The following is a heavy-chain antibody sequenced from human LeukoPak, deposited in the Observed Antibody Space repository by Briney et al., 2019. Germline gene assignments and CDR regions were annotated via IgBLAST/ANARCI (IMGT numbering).Heavy chain of an antibody. CDR1: GGSISSYY. CDR3: ARRGGDYYFDY. Sequence: SETLSLTCIVSGGSISSYYWSWIRQPPGKGLEWIGYIYYSGSTNYNPSLKSRVTISVDTSKNQFSLKLSSVTAADTAVYYCARRGGDYYFDYWGQGTLVTVSS. J-gene: IGHJ4*02. CDR2: IYYSGST. V-gene: IGHV4-59*08. D-gene: IGHD3-10*01.